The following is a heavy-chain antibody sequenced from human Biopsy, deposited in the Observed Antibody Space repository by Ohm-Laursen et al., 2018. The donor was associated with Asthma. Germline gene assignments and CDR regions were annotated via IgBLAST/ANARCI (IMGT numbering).Heavy chain of an antibody. J-gene: IGHJ3*02. D-gene: IGHD4-23*01. CDR2: GGSYYDGGLK. CDR3: ARESGQDSGGTGAFDR. Sequence: SLRLSCAASGFVFSQCGMHWVRQAPGKGLEWVAVGGSYYDGGLKYYADSVNGRFTISRDNSKLRLYLEINSLRVEDSAVYYCARESGQDSGGTGAFDRWGQGIMVAVSS. CDR1: GFVFSQCG. V-gene: IGHV3-30*13.